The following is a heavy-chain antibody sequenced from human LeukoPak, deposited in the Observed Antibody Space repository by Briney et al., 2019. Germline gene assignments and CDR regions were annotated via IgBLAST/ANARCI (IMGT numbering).Heavy chain of an antibody. D-gene: IGHD2-8*01. CDR3: EKETVLLMVYGAFDP. CDR2: ISTSGNAT. J-gene: IGHJ5*02. Sequence: GGSLRLSCAASGFTFINYYMSWIRQAPGKGLEWVAYISTSGNATYYADSVRGRFTISRDNAKSSLYLQLNSLRVKDTAVYYCEKETVLLMVYGAFDPWGQGTLVTVSS. CDR1: GFTFINYY. V-gene: IGHV3-11*04.